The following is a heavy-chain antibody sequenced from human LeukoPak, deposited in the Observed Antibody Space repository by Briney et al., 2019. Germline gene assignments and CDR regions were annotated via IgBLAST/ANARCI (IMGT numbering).Heavy chain of an antibody. Sequence: VASVKVSCKASGYTFTSYYMHWVRQAPGQGLEWMGIIGPSGGSTSYAQKFQGRVTMTRDTSTSTVYMELSSLRSEDRAVYYCARAYYYDSSGYPVYFDYWGQGTLVTVSS. V-gene: IGHV1-46*01. D-gene: IGHD3-22*01. J-gene: IGHJ4*02. CDR2: IGPSGGST. CDR1: GYTFTSYY. CDR3: ARAYYYDSSGYPVYFDY.